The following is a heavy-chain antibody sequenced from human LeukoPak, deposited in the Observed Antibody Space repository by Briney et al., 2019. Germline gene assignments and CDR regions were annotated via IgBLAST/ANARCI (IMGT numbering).Heavy chain of an antibody. Sequence: PSETLSLTCTVSGGSISSSSYYWGWIRQPPGKGLEWIGSIYYSGSTYYNPSLKSRVTMSVDTSKNQFSLKLSSVTAADTAVYYCARSDGMGYYYWGQGTLVTVSS. CDR2: IYYSGST. J-gene: IGHJ4*02. CDR1: GGSISSSSYY. CDR3: ARSDGMGYYY. D-gene: IGHD3-22*01. V-gene: IGHV4-39*07.